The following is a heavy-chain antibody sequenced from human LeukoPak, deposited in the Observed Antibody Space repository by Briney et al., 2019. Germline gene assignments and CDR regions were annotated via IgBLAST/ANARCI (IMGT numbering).Heavy chain of an antibody. J-gene: IGHJ4*02. CDR3: ALIPYCTTATCYYFDF. CDR2: INVANGDT. CDR1: GYTFTKYP. D-gene: IGHD2-2*01. V-gene: IGHV1-3*01. Sequence: ASVKVSCKASGYTFTKYPIHWVRQAPGQRLEWMGWINVANGDTGFSREFQGRVTITRDTSASAVYMEVSSLRSDDTAVYYCALIPYCTTATCYYFDFWGQGTPVTVSS.